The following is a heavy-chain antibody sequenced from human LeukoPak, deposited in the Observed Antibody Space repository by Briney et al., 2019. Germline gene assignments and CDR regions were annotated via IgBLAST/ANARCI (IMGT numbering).Heavy chain of an antibody. CDR2: ISYSGST. CDR1: GGSISNHY. V-gene: IGHV4-59*11. Sequence: SETLSLTCAVSGGSISNHYWSWIRQPPGKGLEWIGYISYSGSTKYNPALKGRGTISVDTSKNQFSLILSSVIAADTAFYYCARGPPDSQWLVWYYFDYWGQGTLVTVSS. CDR3: ARGPPDSQWLVWYYFDY. J-gene: IGHJ4*02. D-gene: IGHD6-19*01.